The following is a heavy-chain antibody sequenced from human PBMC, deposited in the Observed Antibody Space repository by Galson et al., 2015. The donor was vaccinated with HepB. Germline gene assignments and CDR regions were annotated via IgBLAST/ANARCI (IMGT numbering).Heavy chain of an antibody. CDR2: IIPIFGTA. J-gene: IGHJ6*02. V-gene: IGHV1-69*13. D-gene: IGHD4-11*01. CDR3: ARGLFSNYVRRRSYYYYGMDV. Sequence: SVKVSCKASGGTFSSYAISWVRQAPGQGLEWMGGIIPIFGTANYAQKFQGRVTITADESTSTAYMELSSLRSEDTAVYYCARGLFSNYVRRRSYYYYGMDVWGQGTTVTVSS. CDR1: GGTFSSYA.